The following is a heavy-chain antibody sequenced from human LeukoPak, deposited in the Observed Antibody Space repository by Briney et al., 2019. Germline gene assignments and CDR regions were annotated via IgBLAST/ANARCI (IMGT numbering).Heavy chain of an antibody. D-gene: IGHD3-3*01. J-gene: IGHJ6*03. Sequence: GGSLRLSCAVSGFTFSNFAMSWVRQAPGKGLEWVSSISGSGGNIHYADSVKGRFIVSRDNSKNTLYLQMNSLRAEDTAVYYCARDGYYDFWSGYATTYYYYYMDVWGKGTTVTVSS. CDR2: ISGSGGNI. CDR3: ARDGYYDFWSGYATTYYYYYMDV. CDR1: GFTFSNFA. V-gene: IGHV3-23*01.